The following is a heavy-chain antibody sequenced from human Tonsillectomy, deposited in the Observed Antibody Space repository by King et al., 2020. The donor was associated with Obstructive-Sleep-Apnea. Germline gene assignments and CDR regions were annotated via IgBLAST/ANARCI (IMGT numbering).Heavy chain of an antibody. V-gene: IGHV3-30*18. CDR3: AKDVYSGGYIYYYYGMDV. Sequence: VQLVESGGGVVQPGRSLRLSCAASGFTFSSYGMHWVRQAPGKGLDWVAVISYDGSNKYYADSVKGRFTISRDNSKNTLFLQMNSLRAEDTAVYYCAKDVYSGGYIYYYYGMDVWGQGTTVTVSS. D-gene: IGHD1-26*01. J-gene: IGHJ6*02. CDR1: GFTFSSYG. CDR2: ISYDGSNK.